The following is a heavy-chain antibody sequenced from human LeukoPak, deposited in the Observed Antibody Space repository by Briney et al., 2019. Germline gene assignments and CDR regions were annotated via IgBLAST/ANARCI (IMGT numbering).Heavy chain of an antibody. CDR3: AREVVVVPDYYYYGLDV. D-gene: IGHD2-2*01. CDR2: ISRSGSTL. J-gene: IGHJ6*02. Sequence: GGSLRLSCVASGFTFSDYCMTWIRQAPGKGLEYVSHISRSGSTLYYGDSVTGRFTISRDNAKNSLYLQMNSLRVEDTAVYYCAREVVVVPDYYYYGLDVWGQGTTVTVSS. V-gene: IGHV3-11*01. CDR1: GFTFSDYC.